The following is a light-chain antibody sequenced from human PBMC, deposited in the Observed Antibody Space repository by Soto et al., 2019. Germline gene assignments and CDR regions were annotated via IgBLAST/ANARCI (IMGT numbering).Light chain of an antibody. CDR3: AVWDDSLNAWV. CDR2: SND. J-gene: IGLJ3*02. V-gene: IGLV1-44*01. Sequence: QSVLTQRPSASGTPGQSVTISCSGSTSNIGSNTVNWYQQLPGTAPKLLVYSNDQRPSGVPDRFSASKSGTSAFLAISGLQSEDEADYDCAVWDDSLNAWVFGGGTKLTVL. CDR1: TSNIGSNT.